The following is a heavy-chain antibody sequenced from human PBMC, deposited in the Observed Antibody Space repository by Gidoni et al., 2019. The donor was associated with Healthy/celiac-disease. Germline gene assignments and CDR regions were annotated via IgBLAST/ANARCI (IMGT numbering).Heavy chain of an antibody. CDR2: IYYSGST. Sequence: QLQLQESGPGLVKPSEPLSLTCTVSGGSISSSRYSWGWIRQPPGKGLEWIGSIYYSGSTYYNPSLKSRVTISVDTSKNQFSLKLSSVTAADTAVYYCARDVVAVAGTRYWYFDLWGRGTLVTVSS. V-gene: IGHV4-39*07. J-gene: IGHJ2*01. D-gene: IGHD6-19*01. CDR3: ARDVVAVAGTRYWYFDL. CDR1: GGSISSSRYS.